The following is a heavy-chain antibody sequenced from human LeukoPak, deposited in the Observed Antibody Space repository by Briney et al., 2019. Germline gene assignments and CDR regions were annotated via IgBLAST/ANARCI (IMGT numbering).Heavy chain of an antibody. CDR2: IKQDGSEK. CDR3: ARVWSGQQLVLGDY. CDR1: GFTFSNYW. V-gene: IGHV3-7*02. Sequence: GGSLRLSCVASGFTFSNYWMSWVRQAPGKGLEWVANIKQDGSEKYYVDSVKGRLTISRDNAKNSLYLQMDSLRDEDTAVYYCARVWSGQQLVLGDYWGQGALVTVSS. D-gene: IGHD6-13*01. J-gene: IGHJ4*02.